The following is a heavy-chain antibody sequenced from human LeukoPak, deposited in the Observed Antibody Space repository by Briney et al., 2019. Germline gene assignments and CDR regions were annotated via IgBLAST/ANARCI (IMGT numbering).Heavy chain of an antibody. J-gene: IGHJ5*02. Sequence: PGGSLRLSCAASGFTFSSYSMNWVRQAPGKGLEWVSYISSSSSTIYYADSVKGRFTISRDNAKNSLYLQMNSLRAEDTAVYYCARDLGYCSSTSCYRWFDPWGQGTLVNVSS. D-gene: IGHD2-2*03. CDR1: GFTFSSYS. CDR2: ISSSSSTI. V-gene: IGHV3-48*04. CDR3: ARDLGYCSSTSCYRWFDP.